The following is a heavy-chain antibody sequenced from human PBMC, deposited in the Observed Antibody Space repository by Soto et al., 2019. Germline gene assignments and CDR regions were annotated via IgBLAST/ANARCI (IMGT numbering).Heavy chain of an antibody. Sequence: EAGVKGSCKTSGYAFTDFYMHWVRQAPGQGREWMGWINPKSGGTKYAQNFPGWVTMTRDTSISTAYMEVSRLRSDDTAVYYCATSRTSIAVAGETEYYFDYWGQGTLVTVSS. CDR3: ATSRTSIAVAGETEYYFDY. D-gene: IGHD6-19*01. V-gene: IGHV1-2*04. CDR2: INPKSGGT. CDR1: GYAFTDFY. J-gene: IGHJ4*02.